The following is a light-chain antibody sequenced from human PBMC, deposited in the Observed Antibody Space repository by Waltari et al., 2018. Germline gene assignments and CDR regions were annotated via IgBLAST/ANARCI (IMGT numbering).Light chain of an antibody. V-gene: IGLV1-47*01. Sequence: QSVLTQPPSVSGTPGQTVTISCFGTNSNIGRNSVFWYQQLPGTAPKLLIYRDDRRPPGVPDRFSGSTSGTSASLAIRGLRSEDEADYYCAAWDDSLSVSYVFGSGTKVTV. J-gene: IGLJ1*01. CDR3: AAWDDSLSVSYV. CDR2: RDD. CDR1: NSNIGRNS.